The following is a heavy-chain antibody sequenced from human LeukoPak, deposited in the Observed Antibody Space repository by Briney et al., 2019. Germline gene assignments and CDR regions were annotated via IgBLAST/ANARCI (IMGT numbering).Heavy chain of an antibody. CDR1: GGSFSDYY. CDR2: INHSGST. Sequence: PSETLSLTCAVYGGSFSDYYWSWIRQPPGKGLEWIGEINHSGSTNYNPSLKSRVTILVDTPKNHFSLKLSSVTAADTAVYYCARGGPWTRLDYWGQGTLVTVSS. V-gene: IGHV4-34*01. CDR3: ARGGPWTRLDY. J-gene: IGHJ4*02. D-gene: IGHD1-1*01.